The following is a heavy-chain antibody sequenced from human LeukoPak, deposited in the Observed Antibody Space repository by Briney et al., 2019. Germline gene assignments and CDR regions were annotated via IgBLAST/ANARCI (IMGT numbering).Heavy chain of an antibody. V-gene: IGHV4-39*01. J-gene: IGHJ4*02. CDR2: IFYSGST. CDR3: ARRSIGWGAFDY. Sequence: PSETLSLTCTVSGGSISSISYYWGWIRQPPGKGLEWIGSIFYSGSTYYNPSLKSRVTISVDTSKNQFSLKLSSVTAADTAVYYCARRSIGWGAFDYWGQGTLVTVSS. CDR1: GGSISSISYY. D-gene: IGHD7-27*01.